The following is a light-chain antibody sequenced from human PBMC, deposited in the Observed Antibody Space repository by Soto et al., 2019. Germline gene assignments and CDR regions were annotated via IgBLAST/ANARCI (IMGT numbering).Light chain of an antibody. CDR3: QQRSG. Sequence: EIVLTQSPATLSLSPGERATLSCRASQSVSSYLAWYQQKPGQAPRLLIYDASNRATGIPARFSGSGSGTAFTLTISSLEPGDFAVCYCQQRSGFGGGTKVEIK. CDR2: DAS. CDR1: QSVSSY. V-gene: IGKV3-11*01. J-gene: IGKJ4*01.